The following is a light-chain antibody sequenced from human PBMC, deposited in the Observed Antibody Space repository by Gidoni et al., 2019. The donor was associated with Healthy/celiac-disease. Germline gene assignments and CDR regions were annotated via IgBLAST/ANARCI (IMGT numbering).Light chain of an antibody. J-gene: IGKJ4*01. CDR1: QSVSSY. CDR3: QQRSNWPA. Sequence: EIVLTQPPATLSLSPGERATLSCRASQSVSSYLAWYQQKPGQAPRLLVYDASNRATGIPARFSGGGSGTDFTLTISSLEPEDFAVYYCQQRSNWPAFGGXTKVEIK. V-gene: IGKV3-11*01. CDR2: DAS.